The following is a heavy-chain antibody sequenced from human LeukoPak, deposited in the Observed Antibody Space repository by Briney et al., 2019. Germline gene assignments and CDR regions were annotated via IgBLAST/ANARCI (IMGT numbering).Heavy chain of an antibody. D-gene: IGHD4-17*01. CDR3: VRDRNGDFDY. Sequence: GGSLRLSCAASGFTFSSCAMHWVRQAPGKGLEWVTVISYDGSNKYYADSVKGRFTVSRDNSKNTLYLQVNSLRAEDTGVCYCVRDRNGDFDYWGQGTLVTVSS. CDR1: GFTFSSCA. CDR2: ISYDGSNK. V-gene: IGHV3-30-3*01. J-gene: IGHJ4*02.